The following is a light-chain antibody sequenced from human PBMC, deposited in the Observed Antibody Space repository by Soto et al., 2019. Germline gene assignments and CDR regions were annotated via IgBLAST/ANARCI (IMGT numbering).Light chain of an antibody. CDR1: SSDVGGYNY. V-gene: IGLV2-14*01. CDR2: DVS. J-gene: IGLJ2*01. Sequence: QSALTQPASVSGSPGQSITISCTGTSSDVGGYNYVFWYQQHPGKAPKLMIYDVSNRPSGVSNRFSGSKSDNTASLTISGLQAEDEADYYCSSYTSCSTVIFGGGTKLTVL. CDR3: SSYTSCSTVI.